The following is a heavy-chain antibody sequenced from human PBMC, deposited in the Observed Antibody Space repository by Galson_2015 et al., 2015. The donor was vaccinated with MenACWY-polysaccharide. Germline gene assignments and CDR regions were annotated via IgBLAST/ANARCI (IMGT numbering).Heavy chain of an antibody. CDR3: ASQGIAVAGVIDY. Sequence: CAISGDSVSSNNAAWNWIRQSPSRGLEWLGRTYYRSKWYKYYAASVKSRITISVDTSKNQFSLQLTSVTPEDTTMYYCASQGIAVAGVIDYWGQGILVTVSS. CDR2: TYYRSKWYK. CDR1: GDSVSSNNAA. V-gene: IGHV6-1*01. J-gene: IGHJ4*02. D-gene: IGHD6-19*01.